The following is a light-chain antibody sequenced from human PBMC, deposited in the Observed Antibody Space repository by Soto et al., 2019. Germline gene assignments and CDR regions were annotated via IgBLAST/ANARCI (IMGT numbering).Light chain of an antibody. CDR2: GAS. J-gene: IGKJ1*01. V-gene: IGKV3-15*01. CDR1: QSVRSY. Sequence: EIVITQSPATLSVSPRERATLSCGASQSVRSYLAWYQQKPGQAPRLLTRGASTRAPGIPARFSGSGSGTDFTLTISSLQSEDFAVYYCQQYDNWPQTFGQGTKVDIK. CDR3: QQYDNWPQT.